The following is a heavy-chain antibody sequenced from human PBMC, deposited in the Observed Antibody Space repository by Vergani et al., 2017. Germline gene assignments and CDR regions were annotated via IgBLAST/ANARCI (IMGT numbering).Heavy chain of an antibody. CDR1: EYSFGNYW. CDR3: ARHTTYTDS. Sequence: EVQLVQSGAEMRKPGESLKISCKGSEYSFGNYWIGWVRQMPGKGLEWMRIIYPADSDTRYSPSFQGQVTISADKSISTAFLQWDSLKASDTALYYCARHTTYTDSWGQGTLVTVSS. CDR2: IYPADSDT. D-gene: IGHD1-1*01. V-gene: IGHV5-51*01. J-gene: IGHJ4*02.